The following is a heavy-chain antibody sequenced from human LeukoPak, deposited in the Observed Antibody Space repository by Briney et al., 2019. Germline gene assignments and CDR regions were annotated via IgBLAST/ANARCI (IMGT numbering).Heavy chain of an antibody. J-gene: IGHJ3*02. V-gene: IGHV1-8*01. CDR1: GYTFTSYD. D-gene: IGHD3-22*01. Sequence: ASVKVSCKASGYTFTSYDINWVRQATGQGLEWMGWMNPNIGNTGYAQKFQGRVTMTRNTSISTAYMELSSLRAEDTAVYYCARADYYDSSGYYADAFDIWGQGTMVTVSS. CDR2: MNPNIGNT. CDR3: ARADYYDSSGYYADAFDI.